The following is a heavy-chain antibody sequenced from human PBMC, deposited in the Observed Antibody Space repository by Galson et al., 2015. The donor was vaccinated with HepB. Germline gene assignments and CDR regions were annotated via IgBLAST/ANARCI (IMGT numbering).Heavy chain of an antibody. CDR2: ISWNGDNI. J-gene: IGHJ4*02. Sequence: SLRLSCAVSGFTFTDYAMHWVRQAPGQGLEWVSGISWNGDNIVYADSVKGRFTISRDNARNSLYLQMNSLRPADTALYYCARSVAGSYTTFDSWGQGTLVTVSS. CDR3: ARSVAGSYTTFDS. CDR1: GFTFTDYA. V-gene: IGHV3-9*01. D-gene: IGHD3-10*01.